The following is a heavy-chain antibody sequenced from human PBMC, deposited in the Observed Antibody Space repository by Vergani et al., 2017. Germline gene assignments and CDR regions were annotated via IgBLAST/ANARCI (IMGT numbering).Heavy chain of an antibody. CDR3: ARGSRAEGGSGPDK. CDR2: IFSSGTT. Sequence: QVQLQESGPGLVKPSQTLSLSCPVSGGSVRTSIGYYWTWIRQPAGKTLEWIGEIFSSGTTNYNPSFKNRVTMSVDTSKTQFSLKLNSVPAADTAVYYCARGSRAEGGSGPDKWGQGTLVTVSS. D-gene: IGHD2-15*01. CDR1: GGSVRTSIGYY. V-gene: IGHV4-61*02. J-gene: IGHJ4*02.